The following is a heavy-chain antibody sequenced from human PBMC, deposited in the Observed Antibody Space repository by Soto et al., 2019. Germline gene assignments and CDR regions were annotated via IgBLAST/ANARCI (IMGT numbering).Heavy chain of an antibody. J-gene: IGHJ6*02. Sequence: ASVKVSCKASGYTFTSYDINWVRQAAGQGLEWMGWMNPNSGNTGYAQKFQGRVTMTRNTSISTAYMELSSLRSEDTAVYYCARGSSSWLPYYYYGMDVWGQGTTVTVSS. D-gene: IGHD6-13*01. V-gene: IGHV1-8*01. CDR1: GYTFTSYD. CDR3: ARGSSSWLPYYYYGMDV. CDR2: MNPNSGNT.